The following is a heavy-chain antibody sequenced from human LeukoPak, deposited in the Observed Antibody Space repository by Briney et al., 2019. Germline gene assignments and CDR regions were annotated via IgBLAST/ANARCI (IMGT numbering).Heavy chain of an antibody. D-gene: IGHD5-12*01. CDR3: ARGGGYDPTHFDY. J-gene: IGHJ4*02. V-gene: IGHV3-21*01. CDR2: ISSSSSYI. CDR1: GFTFSSYS. Sequence: GGSLRLSCAGSGFTFSSYSMNWVRQAPGKGLEWVSSISSSSSYIYYADSVKGRFTISRDNAKNSLYLQMNSLRAEDTAVYYCARGGGYDPTHFDYWGQGTLVTVSS.